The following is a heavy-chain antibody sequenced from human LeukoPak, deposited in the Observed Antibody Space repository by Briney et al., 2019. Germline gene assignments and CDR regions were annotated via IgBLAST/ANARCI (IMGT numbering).Heavy chain of an antibody. V-gene: IGHV3-30-3*01. CDR2: ISYDGSNK. J-gene: IGHJ1*01. CDR3: AIIGTPGETEYYRL. D-gene: IGHD2-21*01. Sequence: GGSLRLSCAASGFTFSSYAMHWVRQAPGKGLEWVAVISYDGSNKYYADSVKGRFTISRDNAQNSLYLQINSLRAEDTAIYYCAIIGTPGETEYYRLWGQGTRVTVSS. CDR1: GFTFSSYA.